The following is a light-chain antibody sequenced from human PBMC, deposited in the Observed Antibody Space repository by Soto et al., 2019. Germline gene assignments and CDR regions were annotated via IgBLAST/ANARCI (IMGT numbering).Light chain of an antibody. Sequence: AIRMTQSPSSFSASTGDRVTITCRASQGISCDLAWYQQKPWKAPKLLIYAASTLQSRVPSRFSGSGSGTDFTHTISCLQSEDFATYYCQQYYSYPLSFRGGTMVEIK. CDR2: AAS. CDR3: QQYYSYPLS. V-gene: IGKV1-8*01. CDR1: QGISCD. J-gene: IGKJ4*01.